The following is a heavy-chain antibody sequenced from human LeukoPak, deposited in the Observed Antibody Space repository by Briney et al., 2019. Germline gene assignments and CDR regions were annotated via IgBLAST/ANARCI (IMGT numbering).Heavy chain of an antibody. CDR2: IHYSGRT. J-gene: IGHJ5*02. CDR1: GGSISTSSYY. Sequence: SETLSLTCTVSGGSISTSSYYWGWIRQPPAKGLEWLGTIHYSGRTYYNPSLKSRVTISVDTSKNQFSLKMSSVTAADTAMYYCARNSGNYLGWFDPWGQGTLVTVSS. CDR3: ARNSGNYLGWFDP. D-gene: IGHD1-26*01. V-gene: IGHV4-39*01.